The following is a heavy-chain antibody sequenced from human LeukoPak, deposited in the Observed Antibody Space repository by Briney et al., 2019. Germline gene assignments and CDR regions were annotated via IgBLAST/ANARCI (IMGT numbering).Heavy chain of an antibody. V-gene: IGHV1-18*01. Sequence: ASVEVSCKASGYTFTSYGISWVRQAPGQGVEWMGWISAYNGNTNYAQKLQGRVTMTTDTSTSTAYMELRSLRSDDTAVYYCARVRETMIVVAELDYWGQGTLVTVSS. CDR1: GYTFTSYG. D-gene: IGHD3-22*01. J-gene: IGHJ4*02. CDR3: ARVRETMIVVAELDY. CDR2: ISAYNGNT.